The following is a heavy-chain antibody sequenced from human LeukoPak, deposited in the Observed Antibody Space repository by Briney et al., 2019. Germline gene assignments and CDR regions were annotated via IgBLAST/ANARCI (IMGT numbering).Heavy chain of an antibody. Sequence: GGSLRLSCAASGFTFSSYAMHWVRQAPGKWLEWVAVISYDGSNKYYADSVKGRFTISRDNSKNTLYLQMNSLRAEDTAVYYCARDGALYSNYYYYYGMDVWGQGTTVTVSS. CDR1: GFTFSSYA. D-gene: IGHD4-11*01. CDR2: ISYDGSNK. J-gene: IGHJ6*02. CDR3: ARDGALYSNYYYYYGMDV. V-gene: IGHV3-30-3*01.